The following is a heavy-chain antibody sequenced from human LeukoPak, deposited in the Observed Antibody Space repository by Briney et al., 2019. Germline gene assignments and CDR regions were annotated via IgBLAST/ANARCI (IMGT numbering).Heavy chain of an antibody. J-gene: IGHJ6*03. CDR3: ATGLRPAYYYYYMDV. D-gene: IGHD5-18*01. CDR2: IYYSGST. Sequence: SETLSLTGTVSGYSISSGYYWSWIRQPPGKGLEWIGYIYYSGSTNYNPSLKSRVTISVDTSKNQFSLKLSSVTAADTAVYYCATGLRPAYYYYYMDVWGKGTTVTVSS. CDR1: GYSISSGYY. V-gene: IGHV4-61*01.